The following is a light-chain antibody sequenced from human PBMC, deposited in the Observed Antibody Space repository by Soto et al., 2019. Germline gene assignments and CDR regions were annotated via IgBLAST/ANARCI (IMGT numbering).Light chain of an antibody. CDR3: QTWDTGIQV. Sequence: QSVLTQSPSASASLGASVKFTCTLTSGHSNYAIAWHQQRPEKGPRYLMKVNSDGSHNKGDGIADRFSGSSSGAERYLSITSLQSEDEADYYCQTWDTGIQVFGGGTKVTVL. J-gene: IGLJ3*02. V-gene: IGLV4-69*01. CDR2: VNSDGSH. CDR1: SGHSNYA.